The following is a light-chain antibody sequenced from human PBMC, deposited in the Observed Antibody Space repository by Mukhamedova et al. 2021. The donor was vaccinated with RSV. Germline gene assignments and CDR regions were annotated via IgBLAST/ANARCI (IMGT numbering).Light chain of an antibody. V-gene: IGKV3-20*01. CDR2: GAS. CDR3: QQYGSSYS. Sequence: HGESPRLLIYGASNRASRIPDRFSGSGSGTDFTLTISRLEPEAFAVYHCQQYGSSYSFGLGTKLAMK. J-gene: IGKJ2*03.